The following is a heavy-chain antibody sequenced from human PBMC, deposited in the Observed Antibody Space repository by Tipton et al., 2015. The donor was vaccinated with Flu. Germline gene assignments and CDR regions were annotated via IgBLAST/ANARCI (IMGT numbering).Heavy chain of an antibody. CDR3: ASGLTTMEI. Sequence: SLTCTVSGGSISTNYWNWIRQAPGKELEWIGNIYDSGSPTYNPSLKSRVTISVDTSENKFSLKLNSVTAADTAVYYCASGLTTMEIWGQGTRVTVSS. CDR2: IYDSGSP. J-gene: IGHJ4*02. V-gene: IGHV4-59*01. CDR1: GGSISTNY. D-gene: IGHD4/OR15-4a*01.